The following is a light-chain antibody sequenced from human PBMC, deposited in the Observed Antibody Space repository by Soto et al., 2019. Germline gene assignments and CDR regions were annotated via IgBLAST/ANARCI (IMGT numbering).Light chain of an antibody. J-gene: IGLJ3*02. V-gene: IGLV2-23*01. CDR2: EGT. CDR1: SSDVGTYRL. Sequence: QSALTQPASVSGSPGQSVVISCTGTSSDVGTYRLLSWYQHSPGQAPRLLIHEGTKRPPGVSNRFSASKSGNMASLTISGLQAEDEGDYYCCSYAGNSILVFGGGTKLTVL. CDR3: CSYAGNSILV.